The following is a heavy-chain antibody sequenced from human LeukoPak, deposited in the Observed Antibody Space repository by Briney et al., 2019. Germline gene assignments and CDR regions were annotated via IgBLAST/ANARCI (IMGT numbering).Heavy chain of an antibody. Sequence: SETLSLTCTVSGASITSSYWTWVRQTPRQGLEWIGHIYYSGDVNYNPSLKSRITISLDTSLSQFSLKLNSLTASDTAVYYCSKEGYGSGSYGWLDPWGQGTLVTVSS. CDR1: GASITSSY. CDR3: SKEGYGSGSYGWLDP. CDR2: IYYSGDV. J-gene: IGHJ5*02. D-gene: IGHD3-10*01. V-gene: IGHV4-59*01.